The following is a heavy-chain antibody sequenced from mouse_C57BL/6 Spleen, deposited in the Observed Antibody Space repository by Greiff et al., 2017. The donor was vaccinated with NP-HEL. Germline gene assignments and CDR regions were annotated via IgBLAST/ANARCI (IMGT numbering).Heavy chain of an antibody. CDR3: ARAYEGFDY. Sequence: EVMLVESGGGLVQPGGSLKLSCAASGFTFSDYYMYWVRQTPEKRLEWVAYISNGGGSTYYPDTVKGRFTISRDNAKNTLYLQMSRLKSEDTAMYYCARAYEGFDYWGQGTTLTVSS. V-gene: IGHV5-12*01. J-gene: IGHJ2*01. CDR2: ISNGGGST. D-gene: IGHD1-1*01. CDR1: GFTFSDYY.